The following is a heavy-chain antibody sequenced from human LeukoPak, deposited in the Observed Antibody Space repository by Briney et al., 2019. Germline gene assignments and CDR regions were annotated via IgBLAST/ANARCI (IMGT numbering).Heavy chain of an antibody. Sequence: GESLKISCKGSGYSFASYWIGWVRQMPGKGLEWMGIIYPGDSDTRYSPSFQGQVTISVDKSISTAYLQWSSLKASDTAIFYCARLGYCSGGSCYSAYHYGMDVWGQGTTVTVSS. CDR1: GYSFASYW. CDR2: IYPGDSDT. D-gene: IGHD2-15*01. V-gene: IGHV5-51*01. CDR3: ARLGYCSGGSCYSAYHYGMDV. J-gene: IGHJ6*02.